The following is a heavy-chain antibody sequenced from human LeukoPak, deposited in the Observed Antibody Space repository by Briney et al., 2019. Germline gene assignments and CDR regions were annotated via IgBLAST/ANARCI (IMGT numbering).Heavy chain of an antibody. CDR3: AKAATYFYGSVTYDWFES. Sequence: PSGGSLRLSCEASGFTFSSYWMHWVRQVPGKGLMWVSRIESNGLTLYADSVRDRFTISRDNGKSTIYLQMNSLRVDDTAIYYCAKAATYFYGSVTYDWFESWGQGTLVTVSS. D-gene: IGHD3-10*01. V-gene: IGHV3-74*01. CDR1: GFTFSSYW. CDR2: IESNGLT. J-gene: IGHJ5*01.